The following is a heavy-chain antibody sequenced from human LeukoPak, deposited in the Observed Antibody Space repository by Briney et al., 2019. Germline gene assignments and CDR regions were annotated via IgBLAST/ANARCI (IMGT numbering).Heavy chain of an antibody. V-gene: IGHV3-7*01. J-gene: IGHJ4*02. D-gene: IGHD3-9*01. CDR2: IKQDGSEK. CDR3: ASELRYFDWLLSYFDY. Sequence: GGSLRLSCAASGFTFSSYWMSWVRQAPGKGLEWVANIKQDGSEKYYVDSVKGRFTISRDNAKNSLYLQMNSLRAEDTAVYYCASELRYFDWLLSYFDYSGQGTLVTVSS. CDR1: GFTFSSYW.